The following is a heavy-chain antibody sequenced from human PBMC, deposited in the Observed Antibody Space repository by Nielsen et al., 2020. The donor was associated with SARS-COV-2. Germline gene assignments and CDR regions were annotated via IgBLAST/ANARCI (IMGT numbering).Heavy chain of an antibody. CDR2: ISYDGSNK. V-gene: IGHV3-30-3*01. J-gene: IGHJ4*02. CDR1: GFTFSSYA. D-gene: IGHD3-16*02. CDR3: ARDEDDCSSTSCYDYVWGSYPDY. Sequence: GGSLRLSCAASGFTFSSYAMHWVRQAPGRGLEWVAVISYDGSNKYYADSVKGRFTISRDNSKNTLYLQMNSLRAEDTAVYYCARDEDDCSSTSCYDYVWGSYPDYWGQGTLVTVSS.